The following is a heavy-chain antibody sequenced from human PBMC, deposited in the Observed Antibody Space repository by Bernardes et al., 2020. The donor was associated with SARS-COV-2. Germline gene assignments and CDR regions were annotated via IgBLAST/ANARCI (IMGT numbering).Heavy chain of an antibody. CDR2: IRHDGGEK. J-gene: IGHJ3*02. CDR1: TFYIITSW. V-gene: IGHV3-7*03. D-gene: IGHD3-3*02. CDR3: ARGGVKWLQFWAFDI. Sequence: CAASTFYIITSWMVLDKNGPATGRERVANIRHDGGEKYYVDSVKGRFTIFRDNAENTVFLQMNSLRAEDTALYYCARGGVKWLQFWAFDIWGQGTMFSVSS.